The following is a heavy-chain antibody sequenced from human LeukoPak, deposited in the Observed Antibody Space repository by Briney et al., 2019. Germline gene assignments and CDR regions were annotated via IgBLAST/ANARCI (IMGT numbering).Heavy chain of an antibody. J-gene: IGHJ3*02. CDR3: ARGSEGRVTAYVKYAFDI. CDR2: ISAYSGNT. D-gene: IGHD1-20*01. CDR1: GYTFTSYG. V-gene: IGHV1-18*01. Sequence: ASVKVSCKASGYTFTSYGISWVRQAPGQGLEWMGWISAYSGNTNYAQKLQGRVTMTTDTSTSTAYMELRSLRSDDTAVYYCARGSEGRVTAYVKYAFDIWGQGTMVTVSS.